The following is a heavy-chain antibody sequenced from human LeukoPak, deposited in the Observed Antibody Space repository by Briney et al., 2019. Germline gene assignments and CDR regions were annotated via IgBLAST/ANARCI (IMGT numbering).Heavy chain of an antibody. D-gene: IGHD3-10*01. V-gene: IGHV3-7*01. CDR2: IKQDGSEK. CDR3: ARDGDAYGSGSYHGPYYFDY. CDR1: GFTFSSYW. Sequence: GGSLRLSCAASGFTFSSYWMSWVRQAPGKGLEWVANIKQDGSEKYYVGSVKGRFTISRDNAKNSLYLQMNSLRAEDTAVYYCARDGDAYGSGSYHGPYYFDYWGQGTLVTVSS. J-gene: IGHJ4*02.